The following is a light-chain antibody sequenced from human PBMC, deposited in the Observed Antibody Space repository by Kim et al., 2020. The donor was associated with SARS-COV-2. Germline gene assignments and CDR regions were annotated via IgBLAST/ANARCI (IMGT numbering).Light chain of an antibody. CDR3: QQSYSTPWT. V-gene: IGKV1-39*01. Sequence: SASVGDRVTITCRTRQSINKYLNWYQQRPGKAPKLLIYTASTLQSGVPSRFSGIGSGTEFTLTISSLQPEDFATYYCQQSYSTPWTFGQGTKLEI. CDR1: QSINKY. CDR2: TAS. J-gene: IGKJ1*01.